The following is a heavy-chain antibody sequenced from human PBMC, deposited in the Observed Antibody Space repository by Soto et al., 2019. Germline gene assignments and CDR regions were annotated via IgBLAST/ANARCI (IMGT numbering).Heavy chain of an antibody. CDR1: GFTFRTYA. V-gene: IGHV3-23*01. CDR3: AKERQTDGSWHFDH. D-gene: IGHD3-22*01. Sequence: EVQLLESGGGLVQPGGSLRLSCAASGFTFRTYAMSWVRQAPGEGLEWVSGIFGSGGGLSYAESVKGRFSISRDNSNNMLYLQMHSMRAEDTAVYYCAKERQTDGSWHFDHWGQGTLVTVYS. CDR2: IFGSGGGL. J-gene: IGHJ4*02.